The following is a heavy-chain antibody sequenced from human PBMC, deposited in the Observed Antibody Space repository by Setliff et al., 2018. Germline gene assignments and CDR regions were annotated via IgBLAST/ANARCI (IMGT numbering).Heavy chain of an antibody. J-gene: IGHJ4*02. D-gene: IGHD2-21*01. CDR3: VIPFCAGATCPPS. Sequence: GASVKVSCKASGFTFRNYAISWVRQAPGQGLEWMGWISAYNGDTTYTQNLQGRVTLTTDTSTTTAYMELRSLRSDDTAVYYCVIPFCAGATCPPSWGQGTQVTVSS. V-gene: IGHV1-18*01. CDR2: ISAYNGDT. CDR1: GFTFRNYA.